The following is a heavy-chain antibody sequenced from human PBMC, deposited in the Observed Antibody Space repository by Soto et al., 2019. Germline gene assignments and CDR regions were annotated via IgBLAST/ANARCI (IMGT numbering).Heavy chain of an antibody. V-gene: IGHV4-59*01. Sequence: SETLSLTCTVSGGSISSYYWSWIRQPPGKGLEWIGYIYYSGSTNYNPSLKCRVTISVDTSKNQLSLKLSSVTAADTAVYYCARELDPLADMTTNFSGAFDIWGQGTMVTVSS. CDR2: IYYSGST. D-gene: IGHD4-17*01. CDR1: GGSISSYY. CDR3: ARELDPLADMTTNFSGAFDI. J-gene: IGHJ3*02.